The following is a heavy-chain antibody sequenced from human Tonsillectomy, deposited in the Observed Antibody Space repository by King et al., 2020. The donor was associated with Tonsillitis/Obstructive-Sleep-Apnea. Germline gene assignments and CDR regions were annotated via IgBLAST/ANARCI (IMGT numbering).Heavy chain of an antibody. CDR2: ISSRSSTM. J-gene: IGHJ6*03. Sequence: VQLVESGGGLVQPGGSLRLSCAASGFTFSSYSMNWVRQAPGNGLEWVSYISSRSSTMYYADSVKGRFTVSRDNAKNSLYLQMNSLRDEDTAVYYCARDPGIVATDYYMDGWGKGTTVTVSS. CDR1: GFTFSSYS. CDR3: ARDPGIVATDYYMDG. V-gene: IGHV3-48*02. D-gene: IGHD5-12*01.